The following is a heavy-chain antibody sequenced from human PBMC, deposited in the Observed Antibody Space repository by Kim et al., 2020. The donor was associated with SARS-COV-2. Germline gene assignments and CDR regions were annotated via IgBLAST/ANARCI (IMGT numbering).Heavy chain of an antibody. CDR1: GYSFINYW. D-gene: IGHD1-1*01. V-gene: IGHV5-10-1*01. J-gene: IGHJ4*02. CDR3: ARRRGSRDQNFDY. Sequence: GESLKISCKGSGYSFINYWISWVRQMPGKGLEWMGKIDPSDSYTNYSPSFQGHVTISVDKSISTAYLQWSSLKASDTTMYYCARRRGSRDQNFDYWGQGTLVTVSS. CDR2: IDPSDSYT.